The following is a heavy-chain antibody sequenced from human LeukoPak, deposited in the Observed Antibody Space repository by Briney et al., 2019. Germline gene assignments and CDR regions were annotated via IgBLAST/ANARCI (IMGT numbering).Heavy chain of an antibody. D-gene: IGHD3-16*02. CDR2: FSPGDGET. CDR3: ATRLGEFSSRDAFNI. J-gene: IGHJ3*02. Sequence: ASVKVSCKVSGYSLTELSMHWVQQAPGKGREWVGGFSPGDGETIYAQRFQGRVTMTEATSTDTAYMELRSLTYEDTAVYYCATRLGEFSSRDAFNIWGQGTMVTVSS. CDR1: GYSLTELS. V-gene: IGHV1-24*01.